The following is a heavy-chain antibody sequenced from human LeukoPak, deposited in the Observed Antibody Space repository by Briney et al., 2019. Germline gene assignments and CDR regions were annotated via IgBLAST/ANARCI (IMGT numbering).Heavy chain of an antibody. D-gene: IGHD3-22*01. CDR1: GFTFSSYA. J-gene: IGHJ4*02. V-gene: IGHV3-23*01. Sequence: GGSLRLSCAASGFTFSSYAMSWVRQAPGKGLEWVSAISGSGGSTYYADSVKGRFTISRDNSENTLYLQMNSLRAEDTAVYYCAKGYRGYYDSSDYWGQGTLVTVSS. CDR2: ISGSGGST. CDR3: AKGYRGYYDSSDY.